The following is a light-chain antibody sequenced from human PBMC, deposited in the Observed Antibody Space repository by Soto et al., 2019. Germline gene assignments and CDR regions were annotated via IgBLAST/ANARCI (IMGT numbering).Light chain of an antibody. CDR3: QSYDSSLSGWV. J-gene: IGLJ3*02. V-gene: IGLV1-40*01. Sequence: QYVLTQPPSVSGAPGQRVTISCTGSSSNIGAGYDVHWYRQLPGTAPKLLIYGNSNRPSGVPDRFSGSKSGTSASLAITGLKAEDEADYYCQSYDSSLSGWVFGGGTKLTVL. CDR1: SSNIGAGYD. CDR2: GNS.